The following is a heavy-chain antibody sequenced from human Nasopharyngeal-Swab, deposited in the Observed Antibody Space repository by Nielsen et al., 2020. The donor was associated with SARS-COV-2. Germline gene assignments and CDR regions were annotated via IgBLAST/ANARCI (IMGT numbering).Heavy chain of an antibody. Sequence: GGSLRLSCTASGFTFSNYAMSWVRQAPGKGLEWVSAISGSGGSTYYADSVQGRFTISRDNSKNTLYLQMNSLRAEDTALYYCAKEGSGWYLDYWGQGTLVTVSS. J-gene: IGHJ4*02. CDR1: GFTFSNYA. D-gene: IGHD6-19*01. CDR3: AKEGSGWYLDY. V-gene: IGHV3-23*01. CDR2: ISGSGGST.